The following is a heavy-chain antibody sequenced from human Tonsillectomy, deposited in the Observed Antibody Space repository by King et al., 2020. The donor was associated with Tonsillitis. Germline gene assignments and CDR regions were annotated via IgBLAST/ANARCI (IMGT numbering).Heavy chain of an antibody. CDR1: GFTFNTYW. CDR3: ARVPNRSGWYGSY. J-gene: IGHJ4*02. CDR2: INSDGSAT. D-gene: IGHD6-19*01. Sequence: VQLVESGGGLVQPGGSLRLSCAASGFTFNTYWMHWVRQAPGKGLVWVSRINSDGSATHYADSVRGRFTISRDNAKNTLYLQMNSLRAEDTAGYYCARVPNRSGWYGSYWGQGTLVTVSS. V-gene: IGHV3-74*01.